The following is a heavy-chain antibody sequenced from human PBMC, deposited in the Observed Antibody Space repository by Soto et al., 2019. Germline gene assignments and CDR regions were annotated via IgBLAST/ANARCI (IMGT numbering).Heavy chain of an antibody. J-gene: IGHJ4*02. V-gene: IGHV4-4*02. CDR3: ARSTVTEDF. D-gene: IGHD4-17*01. CDR2: IYHSGST. Sequence: QVQLQESGPGLMKPSGTLSLTCAVSGDSISSNYWWSWVRQTPGKGLEWIGEIYHSGSTNYSPSLTRRVTISVDKAKNQFSLRLSSVTAADTATYFCARSTVTEDFWGQGTLVTVSS. CDR1: GDSISSNYW.